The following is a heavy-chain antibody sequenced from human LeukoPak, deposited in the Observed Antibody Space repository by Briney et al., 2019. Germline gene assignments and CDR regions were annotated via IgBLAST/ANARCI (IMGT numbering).Heavy chain of an antibody. CDR1: GFTFSSYE. V-gene: IGHV3-48*03. Sequence: PGGSLRLSCAASGFTFSSYEMNWVRQAPGQGLEWVSYISSSGSTISYADSVKGRFTISRDNAKNSLYLQMNSLRAEDTAVYYCAELGITMIGGVWGKGTTVTISS. J-gene: IGHJ6*04. CDR2: ISSSGSTI. CDR3: AELGITMIGGV. D-gene: IGHD3-10*02.